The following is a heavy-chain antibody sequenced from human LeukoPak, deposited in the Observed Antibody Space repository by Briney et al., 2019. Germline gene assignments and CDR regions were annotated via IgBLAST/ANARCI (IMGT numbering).Heavy chain of an antibody. V-gene: IGHV4-4*09. Sequence: SETLALTCTVSGVSMSAYQWSWVRQSPERGLEWIGCINTKGETSYNPSLKSRVTTSVDTSKSQFSLRLTSVTAADTAVYYCATSNDTKIAPFDHWGQGAPVTVSS. CDR3: ATSNDTKIAPFDH. CDR1: GVSMSAYQ. J-gene: IGHJ4*02. D-gene: IGHD3-22*01. CDR2: INTKGET.